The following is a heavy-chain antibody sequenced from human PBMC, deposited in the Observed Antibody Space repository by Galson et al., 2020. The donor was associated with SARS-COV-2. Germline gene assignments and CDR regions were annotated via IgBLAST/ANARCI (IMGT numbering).Heavy chain of an antibody. CDR3: ARVPWGIRITMVRGGYWFDP. V-gene: IGHV4-30-4*01. CDR2: IYYSGST. J-gene: IGHJ5*02. D-gene: IGHD3-10*01. Sequence: LTCTVSGGSISSGDYYWSWIRQPPGKGLEWIGYIYYSGSTYYNPSLKSRVTISVDTSKNQFSLKLSSVTAADTAVYYCARVPWGIRITMVRGGYWFDPWGQGTLVTVSS. CDR1: GGSISSGDYY.